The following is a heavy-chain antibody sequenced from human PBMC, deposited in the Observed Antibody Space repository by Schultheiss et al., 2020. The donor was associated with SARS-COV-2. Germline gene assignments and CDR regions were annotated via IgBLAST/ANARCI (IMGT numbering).Heavy chain of an antibody. D-gene: IGHD3-3*01. CDR2: INPSGGST. J-gene: IGHJ6*03. CDR3: AREFEAYYDFWSGYYTGRTSSRYYMDV. Sequence: ASVKVSCKASGYTFTSYYMHWVRQAPGQGLEWMGIINPSGGSTSYAQKFQGRVTMTRDTSTSTVYMELSSLRSEDTAVYYCAREFEAYYDFWSGYYTGRTSSRYYMDVWGKGTTVTVSS. CDR1: GYTFTSYY. V-gene: IGHV1-46*01.